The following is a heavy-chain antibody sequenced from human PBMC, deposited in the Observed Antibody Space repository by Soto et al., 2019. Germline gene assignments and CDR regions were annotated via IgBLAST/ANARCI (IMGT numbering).Heavy chain of an antibody. Sequence: QITLKESGPTLVKPTQTLTLTCTFSGFSLSTSGVGVGWIRQPPGKALEWLALIYWDDDKRYSPSLKSRLTVPQDTSKNQVVLTMTNMDPVDTATYYCAHSALQTGDFDYWGQGTLVTVSS. CDR2: IYWDDDK. J-gene: IGHJ4*02. CDR1: GFSLSTSGVG. D-gene: IGHD1-26*01. V-gene: IGHV2-5*02. CDR3: AHSALQTGDFDY.